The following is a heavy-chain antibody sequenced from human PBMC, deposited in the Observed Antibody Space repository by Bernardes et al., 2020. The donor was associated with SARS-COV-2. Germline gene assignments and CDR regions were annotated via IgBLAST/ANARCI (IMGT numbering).Heavy chain of an antibody. Sequence: GGSLRLSCEASGFSFNTYGMHWVRQAPGKGLEWVAVISYGGANRYYADSVKGRFTISRDNSKNTVYLQMNSLRAEDTAVYFCAKDQHESGTFYSNEQGFDYWGQGSLVTVSS. V-gene: IGHV3-30*18. CDR2: ISYGGANR. CDR1: GFSFNTYG. J-gene: IGHJ4*02. D-gene: IGHD3-10*01. CDR3: AKDQHESGTFYSNEQGFDY.